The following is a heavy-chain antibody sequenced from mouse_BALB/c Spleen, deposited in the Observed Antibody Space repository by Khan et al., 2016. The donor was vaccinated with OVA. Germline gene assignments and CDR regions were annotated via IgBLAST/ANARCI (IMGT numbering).Heavy chain of an antibody. CDR1: GYSITTDYA. V-gene: IGHV3-2*02. D-gene: IGHD1-1*01. CDR2: ISYSGNT. CDR3: ARIYGGDFDY. Sequence: EVELVESGPGLVKPSQSLSLTCIVTGYSITTDYAWNWIRQFPGNKLEWMGYISYSGNTKYNSSLKRRIYITRDTSKYQIILQLKSVTTGDTASYYCARIYGGDFDYWGQGTTLTVSS. J-gene: IGHJ2*01.